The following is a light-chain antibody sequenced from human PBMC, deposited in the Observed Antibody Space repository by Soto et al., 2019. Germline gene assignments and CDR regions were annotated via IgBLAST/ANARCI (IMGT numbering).Light chain of an antibody. Sequence: QSALTQPPSASGTPGQRVTISCSGSSSNIGSNYVYWYHQLPGTAPKLVIYRNNQRPSGVPDRISGSKSGTSASLAISGLRSEDKADYYCAAWDDRLSGLVFGRGTKLTVL. CDR2: RNN. CDR3: AAWDDRLSGLV. CDR1: SSNIGSNY. V-gene: IGLV1-47*01. J-gene: IGLJ2*01.